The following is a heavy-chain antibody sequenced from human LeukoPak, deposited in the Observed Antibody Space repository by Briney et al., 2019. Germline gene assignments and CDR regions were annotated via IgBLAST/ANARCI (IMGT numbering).Heavy chain of an antibody. CDR1: GDSIGTYY. J-gene: IGHJ4*02. V-gene: IGHV4-34*01. CDR2: INHSGST. CDR3: ASQKFDY. Sequence: KTSETLSLTCTVSGDSIGTYYWSWIRQPPGKGLEWVGEINHSGSTNYNPSLKSRVTISVDTSKNQFSLKLSSVTAADTAVYYCASQKFDYWGQGTLVTVSS.